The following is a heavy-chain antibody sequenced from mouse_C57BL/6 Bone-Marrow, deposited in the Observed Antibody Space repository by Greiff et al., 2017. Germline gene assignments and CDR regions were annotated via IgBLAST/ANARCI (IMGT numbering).Heavy chain of an antibody. CDR3: ARWELLAMDY. CDR2: INPSSGYT. CDR1: GYTFTSYW. D-gene: IGHD2-12*01. V-gene: IGHV1-7*01. Sequence: HVQLKQSGAELAKPGASVKLSCKASGYTFTSYWMHWVKQSPGQGLEWIGHINPSSGYTKYNQKFKDKATLTADKSSSTAYMQLSSLTYEDSAVYYCARWELLAMDYWGQGTSVTVSS. J-gene: IGHJ4*01.